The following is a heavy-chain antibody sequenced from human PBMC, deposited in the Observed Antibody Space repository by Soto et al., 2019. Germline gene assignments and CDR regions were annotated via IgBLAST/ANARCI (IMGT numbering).Heavy chain of an antibody. CDR1: GGSISSSSYY. Sequence: QLQLQESGPGLVKPSETLSLTCTVSGGSISSSSYYWGWIRQPPGKGLEWIGSIYYSGSTYYNPSLKSRVTISVDTSKNQFSLKLSSVTAADTAVYYCAGWFGELHWFDPWGQGTLVTVSS. CDR3: AGWFGELHWFDP. J-gene: IGHJ5*02. V-gene: IGHV4-39*01. D-gene: IGHD3-10*01. CDR2: IYYSGST.